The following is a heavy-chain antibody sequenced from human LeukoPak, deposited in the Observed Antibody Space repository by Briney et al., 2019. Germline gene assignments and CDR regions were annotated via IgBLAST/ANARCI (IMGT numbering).Heavy chain of an antibody. CDR1: GGSISSSSYY. V-gene: IGHV4-39*01. CDR2: IYRSGST. J-gene: IGHJ4*02. Sequence: SETLSFTCTVSGGSISSSSYYWAWIRQPPGKGLEWIGSIYRSGSTYYNPPLKSRVTISVDTSKNQISLKLTSVTVADTAVYYCGSVDRGWFGVGEYWGQGTLVTVSS. CDR3: GSVDRGWFGVGEY. D-gene: IGHD3-10*01.